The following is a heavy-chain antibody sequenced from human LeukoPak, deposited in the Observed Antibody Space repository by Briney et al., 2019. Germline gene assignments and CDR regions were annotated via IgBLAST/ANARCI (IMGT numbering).Heavy chain of an antibody. D-gene: IGHD3-22*01. V-gene: IGHV4-4*07. CDR3: ARDDSSRDDSSGYHV. J-gene: IGHJ4*02. CDR2: IHFSGST. Sequence: SETLSLTCTVSGGSINSYYWTWIRQSAEKRLEWIGRIHFSGSTNYNPALKSRVAISLDDSKNQFSLKLRSVTAADTAVYFCARDDSSRDDSSGYHVWGRGTLVTVSS. CDR1: GGSINSYY.